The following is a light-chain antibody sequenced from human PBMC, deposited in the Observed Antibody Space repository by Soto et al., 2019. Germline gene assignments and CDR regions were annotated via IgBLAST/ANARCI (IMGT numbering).Light chain of an antibody. V-gene: IGKV1-5*03. CDR2: KAS. Sequence: DIQMTQSPSTLSASVGDRVTITCRASQSISSWLAWYQQKPGKAPTLLIYKASTIVSGVPSRFSGSGSGTKFTLSISSLQPDDFQTYYCQQYNSYTWTFGQGTKVEIK. CDR3: QQYNSYTWT. CDR1: QSISSW. J-gene: IGKJ1*01.